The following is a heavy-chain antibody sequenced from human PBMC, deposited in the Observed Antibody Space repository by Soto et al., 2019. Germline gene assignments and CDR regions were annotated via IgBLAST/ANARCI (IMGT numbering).Heavy chain of an antibody. V-gene: IGHV3-30*03. J-gene: IGHJ5*01. CDR3: AREGSSMIVVNNWFAT. Sequence: QVHLVESGGGVVQVGKSLRLSCAASIFTFSDYGMDWVRQAPGKGLEWVAFISYDGTKELYADSVKGRFAISRDNSQNTLYLQMNSLRTEDTAVYYCAREGSSMIVVNNWFATWGQEPWSPSPQ. D-gene: IGHD3-22*01. CDR2: ISYDGTKE. CDR1: IFTFSDYG.